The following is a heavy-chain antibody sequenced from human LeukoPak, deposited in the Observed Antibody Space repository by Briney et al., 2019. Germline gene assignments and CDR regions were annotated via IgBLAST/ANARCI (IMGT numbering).Heavy chain of an antibody. Sequence: SETRSLTCTVSGGSISSGSYYWSWIRQPAGKGLEWIGRIYTSGSTNYNPSLKSRVTISVDTSKNQFSLKLSSVTAADTAVYYCARDYFVRSLYYYYYMDVWGKGTTVTVSS. CDR1: GGSISSGSYY. J-gene: IGHJ6*03. V-gene: IGHV4-61*02. CDR2: IYTSGST. CDR3: ARDYFVRSLYYYYYMDV. D-gene: IGHD3-10*01.